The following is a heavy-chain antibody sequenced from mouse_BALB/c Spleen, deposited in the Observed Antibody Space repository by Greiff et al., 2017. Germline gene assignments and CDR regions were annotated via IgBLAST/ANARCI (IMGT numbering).Heavy chain of an antibody. CDR3: ARNGYYDAMDY. CDR1: GYTFTSYY. Sequence: VKLQESGPELVKPGASVKMSCKASGYTFTSYYIHWVKQRPGQGLEWIGWIYPGDGSTKYNEKFKGKTTLTADKSSSTAYMLLSSLTSEDSAIYFCARNGYYDAMDYWGQGTSVTVSS. CDR2: IYPGDGST. J-gene: IGHJ4*01. V-gene: IGHV1S56*01. D-gene: IGHD2-2*01.